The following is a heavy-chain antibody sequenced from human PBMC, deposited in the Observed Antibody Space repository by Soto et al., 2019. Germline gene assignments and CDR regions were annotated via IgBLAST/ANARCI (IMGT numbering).Heavy chain of an antibody. V-gene: IGHV3-64*01. CDR1: GFTFSSYA. J-gene: IGHJ4*02. CDR2: ISSNGGST. CDR3: ARGGRGYEFDY. Sequence: GALRLSCAASGFTFSSYAMHWVRQAPGKGLEYVSAISSNGGSTYYANSVKGRFTISRDNSKNTLYLQMGSLRAEDMAVYYCARGGRGYEFDYWGQGTLVTVS. D-gene: IGHD5-12*01.